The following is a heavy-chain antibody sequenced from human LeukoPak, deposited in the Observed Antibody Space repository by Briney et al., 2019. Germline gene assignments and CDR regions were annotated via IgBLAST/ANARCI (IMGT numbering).Heavy chain of an antibody. CDR1: GVTFSSYW. J-gene: IGHJ4*02. V-gene: IGHV3-7*03. D-gene: IGHD2-21*02. Sequence: GGSLRLSCAASGVTFSSYWMSWVRQAPAKGLEWVANIKQDGSEKYYVDSVKGRFTISRDNAKNSLYLQMNSLRAEDTAVYYCARLYCGGDCYSVSPYWGQGTLVTVSS. CDR3: ARLYCGGDCYSVSPY. CDR2: IKQDGSEK.